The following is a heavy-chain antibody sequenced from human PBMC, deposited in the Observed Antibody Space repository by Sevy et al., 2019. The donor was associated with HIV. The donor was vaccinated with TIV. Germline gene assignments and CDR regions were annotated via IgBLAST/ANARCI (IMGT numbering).Heavy chain of an antibody. V-gene: IGHV3-23*01. J-gene: IGHJ6*02. D-gene: IGHD3-16*01. CDR1: GFTFSSYA. CDR3: AKGGVALYYYGMDV. CDR2: ISGSGGST. Sequence: GGSLRLSCAASGFTFSSYAMSWVRQAPGKGLEWVSAISGSGGSTYYADSVQGRFTISRDNSKNTLYLQMNSLRAEDTAVYYCAKGGVALYYYGMDVWGQGTTVTVSS.